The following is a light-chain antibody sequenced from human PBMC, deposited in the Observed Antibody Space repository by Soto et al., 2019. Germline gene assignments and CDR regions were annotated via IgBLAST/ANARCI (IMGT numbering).Light chain of an antibody. CDR3: SSYTSTSTLV. Sequence: QSVLTQPASVSGSPVQSVTISCTGTSSDVGGYNYVSWYQQHPGKAPKLMIYEVSNRPSGVSNRFSGSKSGNTASLTISGLQAEDEADYYCSSYTSTSTLVFGPGPKVTV. CDR1: SSDVGGYNY. CDR2: EVS. V-gene: IGLV2-14*01. J-gene: IGLJ1*01.